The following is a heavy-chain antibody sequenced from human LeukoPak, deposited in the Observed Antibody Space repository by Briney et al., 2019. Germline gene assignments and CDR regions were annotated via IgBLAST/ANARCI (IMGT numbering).Heavy chain of an antibody. CDR1: NGSISSFY. Sequence: PSETLSLTCTVSNGSISSFYWSWIRQPPGKGLEWIGFIFYSGTTNYNPSLKSRVTISVDTSKNQFSLKLSSVTAADTAVYYCARDGYYYGSGSYYNWFDPWGQGTLVTVSS. D-gene: IGHD3-10*01. CDR3: ARDGYYYGSGSYYNWFDP. V-gene: IGHV4-59*12. J-gene: IGHJ5*02. CDR2: IFYSGTT.